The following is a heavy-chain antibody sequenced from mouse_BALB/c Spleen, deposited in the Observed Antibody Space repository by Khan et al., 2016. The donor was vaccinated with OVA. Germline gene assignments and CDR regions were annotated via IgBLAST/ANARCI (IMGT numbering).Heavy chain of an antibody. V-gene: IGHV2-6-5*01. J-gene: IGHJ4*01. D-gene: IGHD1-1*02. CDR2: IWGGGTK. CDR3: AKLLWSHYYAMDY. Sequence: QVQLQQSGPGLVAPSQSLSITCTVSGFSLTDYGVGWIRQPPGKGLEWLGVIWGGGTKYYNSVLKSRLSISKDNSKSQVFLKMNSLQTDDTAMYXCAKLLWSHYYAMDYWGQGTSVTVS. CDR1: GFSLTDYG.